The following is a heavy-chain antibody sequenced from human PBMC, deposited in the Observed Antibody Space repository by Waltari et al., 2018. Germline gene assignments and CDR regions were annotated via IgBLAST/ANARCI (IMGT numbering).Heavy chain of an antibody. CDR3: AKDDRYPDDVFGL. V-gene: IGHV3-23*01. CDR2: ISGSGAE. CDR1: ALTFSTYV. D-gene: IGHD2-2*02. J-gene: IGHJ3*01. Sequence: EVQLMESGGGLVQTGGSLRLSCSASALTFSTYVINWVRQAPGKGLEWVWSISGSGAEWYAESVRGRFTISRDNPKNTVFLQMNSLRVEDTALYYCAKDDRYPDDVFGLWGLGTMVTVSS.